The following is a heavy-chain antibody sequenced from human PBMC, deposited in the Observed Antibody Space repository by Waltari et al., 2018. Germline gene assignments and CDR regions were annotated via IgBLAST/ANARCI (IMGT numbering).Heavy chain of an antibody. Sequence: VESGGGVIRPGGSLRLSCDASVSPFVDYGMSWVRQGPGKGLEWIAGINWKGDKVAYGDAVRGRFIISRDNAKNLLYLQMNTVGLDDTALYYCARGGDSSWPRWGQGTLVTVSA. CDR1: VSPFVDYG. J-gene: IGHJ4*02. CDR2: INWKGDKV. D-gene: IGHD3-22*01. V-gene: IGHV3-20*04. CDR3: ARGGDSSWPR.